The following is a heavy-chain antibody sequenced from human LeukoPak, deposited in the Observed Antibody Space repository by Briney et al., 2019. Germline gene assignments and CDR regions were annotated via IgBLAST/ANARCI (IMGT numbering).Heavy chain of an antibody. CDR1: GFTFNSYG. Sequence: GGSLRLSCAASGFTFNSYGMHWVRQAPGKGLEWVAVISYDGSNKYYVDSVKGRFTISRDNSKNTLYLQMNSLRVEDTAVYYCAKLAPELDIVVVPAAIRGAFDIWGQGTMVTVSS. J-gene: IGHJ3*02. D-gene: IGHD2-2*02. V-gene: IGHV3-30*18. CDR2: ISYDGSNK. CDR3: AKLAPELDIVVVPAAIRGAFDI.